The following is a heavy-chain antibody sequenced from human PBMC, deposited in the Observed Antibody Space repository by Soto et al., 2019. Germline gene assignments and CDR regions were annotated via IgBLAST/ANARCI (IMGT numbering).Heavy chain of an antibody. V-gene: IGHV3-21*01. CDR1: GGSISSSS. J-gene: IGHJ4*02. Sequence: PSETLSLTCTVSGGSISSSSYYWGWIRQPPGKGLEWVSSISSSSSYIYYADSVKGRFTISRDNAKNSLYLQMNSLRAEDTAVYYCARAGSSGNDYWGQGTLVTVSS. D-gene: IGHD6-6*01. CDR2: ISSSSSYI. CDR3: ARAGSSGNDY.